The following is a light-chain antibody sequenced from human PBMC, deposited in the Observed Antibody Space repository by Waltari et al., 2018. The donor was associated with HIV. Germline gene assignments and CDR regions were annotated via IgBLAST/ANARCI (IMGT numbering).Light chain of an antibody. CDR1: QSVTSY. J-gene: IGKJ2*01. CDR2: DAS. CDR3: QQRSNWPPYT. Sequence: ENVLTPSPATLSLSPGERATLSCSASQSVTSYLAWYQQKPGQAPRLLIYDASNRANGIPARFSCSGSGTDYTLTISSLGPEDFAVYYCQQRSNWPPYTFGQRTKLEIK. V-gene: IGKV3-11*01.